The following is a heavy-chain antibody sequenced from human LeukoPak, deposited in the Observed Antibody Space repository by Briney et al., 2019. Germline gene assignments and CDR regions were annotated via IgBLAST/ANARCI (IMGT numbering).Heavy chain of an antibody. V-gene: IGHV3-23*01. D-gene: IGHD3-22*01. J-gene: IGHJ5*02. CDR1: GFTFSSYA. Sequence: PGGSLRLSCAASGFTFSSYAMSWVRQAPGKGLGWVSAISGSGGSTYYADSVKGRFTISRDNSKNTLYLQMNSLRAEDTAVYYCAKSQMPHKYYYDSSGYPNWFDPWGQGTLVTVSS. CDR3: AKSQMPHKYYYDSSGYPNWFDP. CDR2: ISGSGGST.